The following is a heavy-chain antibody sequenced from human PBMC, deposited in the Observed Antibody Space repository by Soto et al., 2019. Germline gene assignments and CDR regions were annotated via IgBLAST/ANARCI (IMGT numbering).Heavy chain of an antibody. J-gene: IGHJ4*02. CDR2: IYYSGRT. V-gene: IGHV4-39*01. CDR1: GESISSSSYY. D-gene: IGHD2-21*02. Sequence: SETLSLTCIVSGESISSSSYYWGWIRQPPGKGLEWIGSIYYSGRTYYNPSFKSRVTISIDTSKNQFSLKLSSVTATVTAVYYCARQRTTVVTQAYFDHWGQGALVTVSS. CDR3: ARQRTTVVTQAYFDH.